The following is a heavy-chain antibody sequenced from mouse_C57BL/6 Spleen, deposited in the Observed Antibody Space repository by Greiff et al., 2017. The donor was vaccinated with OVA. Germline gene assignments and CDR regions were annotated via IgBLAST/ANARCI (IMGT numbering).Heavy chain of an antibody. CDR3: ARGGLAGLCFAY. CDR1: GYTFTSYW. CDR2: IYPGSGST. J-gene: IGHJ3*01. Sequence: VQLQQPGAELVKPGASVKLSCKASGYTFTSYWITCVKQRPGQGLEWIGDIYPGSGSTNYNEKFKSKATLTVDTSSSTAYMQLSSLTSEDSAVYFCARGGLAGLCFAYEGQGALVTVSA. V-gene: IGHV1-55*01.